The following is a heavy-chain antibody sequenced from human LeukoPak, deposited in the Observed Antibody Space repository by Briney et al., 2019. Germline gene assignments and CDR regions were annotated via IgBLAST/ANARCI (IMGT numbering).Heavy chain of an antibody. J-gene: IGHJ3*01. Sequence: SETLSLTCTVSGGSISHYYWSWIRQPPGKGLGWIGYIDYTDNTYYNPSLKSRVTISIDTSKNQISLMLTSVTAADTAVYFCARAYDSSGYNDAFTFWGQGTMVTVSS. CDR3: ARAYDSSGYNDAFTF. CDR1: GGSISHYY. CDR2: IDYTDNT. V-gene: IGHV4-59*13. D-gene: IGHD3-22*01.